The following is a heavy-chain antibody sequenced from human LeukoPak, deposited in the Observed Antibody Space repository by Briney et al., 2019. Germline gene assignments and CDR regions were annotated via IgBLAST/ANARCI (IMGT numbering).Heavy chain of an antibody. V-gene: IGHV4-59*01. J-gene: IGHJ4*02. CDR3: ARGDDFWSGYPL. D-gene: IGHD3-3*01. Sequence: SETLSLTCTVSGGSISSYYWSWIRQPPGKGLEWIGYIYYSGSTNYNPSLKSGVTISVDTSKNQFSLKLSSVTAADTAVYYCARGDDFWSGYPLWGQGTLVTVSS. CDR1: GGSISSYY. CDR2: IYYSGST.